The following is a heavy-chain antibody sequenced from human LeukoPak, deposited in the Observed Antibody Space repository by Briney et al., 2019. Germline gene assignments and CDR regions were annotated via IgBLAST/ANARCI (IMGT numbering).Heavy chain of an antibody. CDR3: ARNRTTTGVIERVDVFDV. CDR2: IYYYGGT. D-gene: IGHD3-22*01. CDR1: GDSISSRSYY. J-gene: IGHJ3*01. Sequence: SETLSLTCTVSGDSISSRSYYLGWIRQPPGKGLEWIGSIYYYGGTYYNPSLKSRITISVDTSKSQISLKLSSLTAADTAVYYRARNRTTTGVIERVDVFDVWAQGTIVTVSS. V-gene: IGHV4-39*01.